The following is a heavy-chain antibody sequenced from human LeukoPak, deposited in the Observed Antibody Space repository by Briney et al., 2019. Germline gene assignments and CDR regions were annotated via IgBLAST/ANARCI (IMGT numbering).Heavy chain of an antibody. V-gene: IGHV4-4*07. CDR3: ARGTTFYDILTAPNYYMDV. D-gene: IGHD3-9*01. J-gene: IGHJ6*03. CDR2: IYTNGAT. Sequence: SETLSLTCSVSGDSMISYYWTWIRQPAGKGLEWIGHIYTNGATHYNPSLKSRATMSVDTSKNQFSLKLNSVTAADTAVYYCARGTTFYDILTAPNYYMDVWGKGTTVTVSS. CDR1: GDSMISYY.